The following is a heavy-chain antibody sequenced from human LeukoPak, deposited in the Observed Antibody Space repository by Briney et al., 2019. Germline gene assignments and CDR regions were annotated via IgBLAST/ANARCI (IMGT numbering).Heavy chain of an antibody. J-gene: IGHJ6*03. CDR1: GYTFTSYD. Sequence: ASVKVSCKASGYTFTSYDINWVRQATGQGLESMGWMNPNSGNTGYAQKFQGRVTITRNTSISTAYTELSSLRSEDTAVYYCARVGSSPTDDYYYYDMDVWGKGTTVTVSS. V-gene: IGHV1-8*03. CDR3: ARVGSSPTDDYYYYDMDV. D-gene: IGHD6-13*01. CDR2: MNPNSGNT.